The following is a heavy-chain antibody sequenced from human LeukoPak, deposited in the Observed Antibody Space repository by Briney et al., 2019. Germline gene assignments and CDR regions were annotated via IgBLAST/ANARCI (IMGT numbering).Heavy chain of an antibody. Sequence: SETLSLTCAVYGGSFSGYYWSWIRQPPGKGLEWIGEINHSGSTNYNPSLKSRVTISVDTSKNQFSLKLSSVTAADTAVYYCAREVLLWFGELLYFDYWGQGTLVSVSS. D-gene: IGHD3-10*01. CDR2: INHSGST. V-gene: IGHV4-34*01. CDR1: GGSFSGYY. CDR3: AREVLLWFGELLYFDY. J-gene: IGHJ4*02.